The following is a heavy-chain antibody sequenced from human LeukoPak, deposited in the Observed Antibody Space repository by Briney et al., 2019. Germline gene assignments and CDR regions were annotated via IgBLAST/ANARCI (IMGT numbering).Heavy chain of an antibody. V-gene: IGHV3-33*08. Sequence: GGSLRLSCVASGFTFSIYTMSWVRQAPGKGLEWVAVIWYDGSNKYYADSVKGRFTISRDNSKNTLYLQMNSLRAEDTAVYYCARAGSWCSGGSCYGGGAYYYWGQGTLVTVSS. CDR1: GFTFSIYT. J-gene: IGHJ4*02. CDR2: IWYDGSNK. D-gene: IGHD2-15*01. CDR3: ARAGSWCSGGSCYGGGAYYY.